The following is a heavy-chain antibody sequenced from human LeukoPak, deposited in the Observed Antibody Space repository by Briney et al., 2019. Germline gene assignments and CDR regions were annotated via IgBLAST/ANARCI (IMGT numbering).Heavy chain of an antibody. D-gene: IGHD1-26*01. Sequence: GRSLRLSCAASDFSFSNYGMHWVRQAPGKGLEWVAVILYDGNNKHYAESVKGRFTISRDNSNNMLYLQMNSLRPEDTAVYYCAKDRLFGSGLNGPHYYYGMDVWGQGTTVTVSS. CDR2: ILYDGNNK. J-gene: IGHJ6*02. V-gene: IGHV3-30*18. CDR1: DFSFSNYG. CDR3: AKDRLFGSGLNGPHYYYGMDV.